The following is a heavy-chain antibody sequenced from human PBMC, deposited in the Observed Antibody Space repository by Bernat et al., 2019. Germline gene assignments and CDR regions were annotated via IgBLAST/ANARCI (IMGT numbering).Heavy chain of an antibody. CDR1: GGSFSGYY. CDR3: ARSKGMVRGVIPQPGWFDP. D-gene: IGHD3-10*01. V-gene: IGHV4-34*01. J-gene: IGHJ5*02. CDR2: INHSGST. Sequence: VQLQQWGAGLLKPSETLSLTCAVYGGSFSGYYWSWIRQPPGKGLEWIGEINHSGSTNYNPSLKSRVTISVDTSKNQFSLKLSSVTAADTAVYYCARSKGMVRGVIPQPGWFDPWGQGTLVTVSS.